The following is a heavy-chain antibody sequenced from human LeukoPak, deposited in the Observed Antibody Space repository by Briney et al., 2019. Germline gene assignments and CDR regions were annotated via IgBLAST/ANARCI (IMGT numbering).Heavy chain of an antibody. V-gene: IGHV4-39*01. J-gene: IGHJ4*02. CDR1: GGSISSSSYY. Sequence: SETLSLTCTVSGGSISSSSYYWGWIRQPPGKGLEWIGSIYYSGSTYYNPSLKSRATISVDTSKNQFSLKLSSVTAADTAVYYCARRYQLSTFFDYWGQGTLVTVSS. CDR2: IYYSGST. CDR3: ARRYQLSTFFDY. D-gene: IGHD2-2*01.